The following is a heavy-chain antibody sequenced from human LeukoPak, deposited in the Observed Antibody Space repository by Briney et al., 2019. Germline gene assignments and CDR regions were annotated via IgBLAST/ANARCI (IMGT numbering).Heavy chain of an antibody. CDR3: AFPAHHWLVRGAFDI. J-gene: IGHJ3*02. CDR2: ISGAGGNT. V-gene: IGHV3-23*01. Sequence: GGSLRLSCAASGFAFSSYGMSWVRQAPGKGLEWVSDISGAGGNTYYAESVKGRFTISRDNSKNTLYLQMNSLRAEDTAIYYCAFPAHHWLVRGAFDIWGQGTMVTVSS. CDR1: GFAFSSYG. D-gene: IGHD6-19*01.